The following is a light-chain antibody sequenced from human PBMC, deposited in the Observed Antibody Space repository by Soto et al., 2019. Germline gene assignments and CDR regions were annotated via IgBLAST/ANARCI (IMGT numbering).Light chain of an antibody. J-gene: IGLJ3*02. CDR1: SSDVGGYNY. CDR3: SSYTGSSTVVV. Sequence: QSALTQPASVSGSPGQSITFSCTGTSSDVGGYNYVSWYQHHPGKAPKLMVYEVSNRPSGVSDRFSGSKSGNTASLTISGLQAEDEADYYCSSYTGSSTVVVFGGGTKVTVL. V-gene: IGLV2-14*01. CDR2: EVS.